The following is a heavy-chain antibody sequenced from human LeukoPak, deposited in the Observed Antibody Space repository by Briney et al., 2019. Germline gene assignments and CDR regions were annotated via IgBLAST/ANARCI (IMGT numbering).Heavy chain of an antibody. Sequence: SVKVSCKASGGTFSSYAISWVRQAPGQGLEWMGGMIPIFGTANYAQKFQGRVTITADESTSTAYMELSSLRSEDTAVYYCARTLGYSSGWYSEPSPSWFDPWGQGTLVTVSS. V-gene: IGHV1-69*13. CDR2: MIPIFGTA. D-gene: IGHD6-19*01. J-gene: IGHJ5*02. CDR1: GGTFSSYA. CDR3: ARTLGYSSGWYSEPSPSWFDP.